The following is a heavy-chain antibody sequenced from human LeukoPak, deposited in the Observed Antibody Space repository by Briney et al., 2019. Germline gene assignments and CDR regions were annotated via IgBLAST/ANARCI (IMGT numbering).Heavy chain of an antibody. J-gene: IGHJ4*02. CDR2: ISTSWST. V-gene: IGHV4-4*09. D-gene: IGHD1-1*01. Sequence: SETLSLTCTISRGSISTYYWSWIRQPPGKGLEWIGYISTSWSTNYNPSLKSRVTISVDTSQNQFSLNLSSVTAADTAVYYCARRRTTGTTGDFDSWGQGTLVTVSS. CDR3: ARRRTTGTTGDFDS. CDR1: RGSISTYY.